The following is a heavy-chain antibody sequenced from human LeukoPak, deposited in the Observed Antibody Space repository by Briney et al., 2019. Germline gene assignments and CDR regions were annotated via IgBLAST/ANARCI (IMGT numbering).Heavy chain of an antibody. Sequence: GGSLRLSCAASGFTFSSYWMSWVRQAPGKGLEWVAVISYDGSNKYYADSVKGRFTISRDNSKNTLYLQMNSLRAEDTAVYYCAKERGYYGSGSELDYWGQGTLVTVSS. D-gene: IGHD3-10*01. J-gene: IGHJ4*02. CDR3: AKERGYYGSGSELDY. V-gene: IGHV3-30*18. CDR1: GFTFSSYW. CDR2: ISYDGSNK.